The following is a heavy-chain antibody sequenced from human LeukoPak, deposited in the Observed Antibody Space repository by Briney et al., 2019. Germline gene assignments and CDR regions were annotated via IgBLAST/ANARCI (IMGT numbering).Heavy chain of an antibody. J-gene: IGHJ4*02. V-gene: IGHV4-30-4*01. CDR1: GGSISSGDYY. Sequence: SETLSLTCTVSGGSISSGDYYWSWIRQPPGKGLEWIGYIYYSGSTYYNPSLKSRVTISVDTSKNQFSLKLSSVTAADTAVYYCARATHRMVTLFDYWGQGTLVTVSS. CDR2: IYYSGST. CDR3: ARATHRMVTLFDY. D-gene: IGHD2-21*02.